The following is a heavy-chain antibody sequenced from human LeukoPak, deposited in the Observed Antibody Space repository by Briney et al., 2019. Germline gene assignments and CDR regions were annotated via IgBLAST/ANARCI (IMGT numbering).Heavy chain of an antibody. CDR3: AAEFCSSTSCYYGY. Sequence: SVKVSCKASGFTFTSSAMQWVRQARGQRLEWIGWIVVGSGNTNYAQKFQERVTITRDMSTSTAYMELSSLRSEDTAVYYCAAEFCSSTSCYYGYWGQGTLVTVSS. V-gene: IGHV1-58*02. D-gene: IGHD2-2*01. CDR1: GFTFTSSA. CDR2: IVVGSGNT. J-gene: IGHJ4*02.